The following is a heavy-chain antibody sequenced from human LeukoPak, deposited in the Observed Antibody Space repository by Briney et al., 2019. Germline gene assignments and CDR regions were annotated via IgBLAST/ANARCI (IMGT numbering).Heavy chain of an antibody. V-gene: IGHV1-69*13. CDR1: GGTFSSYA. CDR2: IIPIFGTA. J-gene: IGHJ4*02. D-gene: IGHD3-22*01. CDR3: ARSLYDSSGYHGVFDY. Sequence: SVKVSCKASGGTFSSYAISWVRQAPGQGLEWMGGIIPIFGTANYAQKFQGRVTITADESTSTAYMELSSLRSEDTAVYYCARSLYDSSGYHGVFDYWGQGTLVTVSS.